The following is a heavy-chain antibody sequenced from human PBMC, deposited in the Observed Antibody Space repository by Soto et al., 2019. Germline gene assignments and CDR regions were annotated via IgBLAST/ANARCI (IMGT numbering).Heavy chain of an antibody. J-gene: IGHJ4*02. CDR1: GGSISSGDYY. Sequence: QVQLQESGPGLVKHSQTLSLTCTVSGGSISSGDYYWSWIRQPPGKGLEWIGYIYYSGSTYYNPSLKSRVTISVDTSKNQFSLKLSSVTAADTAVYYCARETPRGDYAYYFDYWGQGTLVTVSS. CDR2: IYYSGST. V-gene: IGHV4-30-4*01. D-gene: IGHD4-17*01. CDR3: ARETPRGDYAYYFDY.